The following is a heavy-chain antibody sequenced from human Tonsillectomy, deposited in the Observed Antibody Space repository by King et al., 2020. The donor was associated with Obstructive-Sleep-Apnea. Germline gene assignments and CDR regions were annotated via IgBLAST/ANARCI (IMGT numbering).Heavy chain of an antibody. CDR3: GHSPHYYDSSGYLGNFDF. CDR1: GFSLNTSGVG. J-gene: IGHJ4*02. CDR2: FFWDDDK. Sequence: ITLKESGPTLVKPTQTLTLTCTFSGFSLNTSGVGVGWIRQPPGKALECLALFFWDDDKRYSPSLKSRLTITTDTSKNQVGLTLTNMDPVETATYYCGHSPHYYDSSGYLGNFDFWGQGTLVTVSS. V-gene: IGHV2-5*02. D-gene: IGHD3-22*01.